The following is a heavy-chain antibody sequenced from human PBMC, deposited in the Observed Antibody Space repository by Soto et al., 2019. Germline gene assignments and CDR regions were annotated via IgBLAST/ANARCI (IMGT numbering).Heavy chain of an antibody. CDR3: AKEGEHSSGWANFDY. V-gene: IGHV3-23*01. D-gene: IGHD6-19*01. J-gene: IGHJ4*02. CDR2: ISGSAGST. Sequence: PGGSLRLSCSGSGFSFSSYAMIWVRQAPGKGLEWVAGISGSAGSTYYAASVKGRFTISRDNSKNTLYLQMNSLRAEDTAVYYCAKEGEHSSGWANFDYWGQGTLVTVSS. CDR1: GFSFSSYA.